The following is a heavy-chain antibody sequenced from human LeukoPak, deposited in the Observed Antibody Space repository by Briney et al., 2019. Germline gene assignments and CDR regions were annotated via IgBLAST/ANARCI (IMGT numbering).Heavy chain of an antibody. CDR3: ARDLASSSRDHDAFDI. D-gene: IGHD6-13*01. CDR1: GFTFSSYS. V-gene: IGHV3-21*01. J-gene: IGHJ3*02. Sequence: GGSLRLSCAASGFTFSSYSMHWVRQAPGKGLEWVSSISSSSSYIYYADSVKGRFTISRDNAKNSLYLQMNSLRAEDTAVYYCARDLASSSRDHDAFDIWGQGTMVTVSS. CDR2: ISSSSSYI.